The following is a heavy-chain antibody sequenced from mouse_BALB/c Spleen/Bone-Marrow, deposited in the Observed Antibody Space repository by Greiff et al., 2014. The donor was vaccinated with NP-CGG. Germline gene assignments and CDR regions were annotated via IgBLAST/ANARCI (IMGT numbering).Heavy chain of an antibody. V-gene: IGHV1-7*01. CDR2: INPSTGYT. Sequence: VQLQQSGAELAKPGASVKMSCKASGYTFTNYWVHWGKQRPGQGLEWIGYINPSTGYTEYNQKFKDKATLTADKSSSTAYMQLSSLTSEDSAVYYCARGYQRILAYWGQGTLVTVSA. CDR1: GYTFTNYW. J-gene: IGHJ3*01. CDR3: ARGYQRILAY.